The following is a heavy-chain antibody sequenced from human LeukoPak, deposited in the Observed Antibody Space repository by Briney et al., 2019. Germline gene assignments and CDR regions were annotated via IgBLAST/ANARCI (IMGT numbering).Heavy chain of an antibody. CDR2: ISGSVGIP. D-gene: IGHD2-8*01. J-gene: IGHJ5*02. V-gene: IGHV3-23*01. CDR3: SKSFRQGLINCWFDP. Sequence: GGSLRLSCAASGFTFTIYTMSGVRQAPGKGLEWVSDISGSVGIPYYADTVKGPVTISTDNSTNTLYLQMRSLRDKETAVYISSKSFRQGLINCWFDPWGQGTLVTVSS. CDR1: GFTFTIYT.